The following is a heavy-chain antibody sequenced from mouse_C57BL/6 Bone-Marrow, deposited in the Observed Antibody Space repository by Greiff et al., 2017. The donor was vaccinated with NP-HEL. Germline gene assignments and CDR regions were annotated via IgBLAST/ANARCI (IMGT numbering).Heavy chain of an antibody. J-gene: IGHJ3*01. CDR2: INPNCGTP. CDR1: GYSFTDYY. Sequence: VQLQQSGPELVQPGASVKLSCKASGYSFTDYYMTWVKQSTGKCLEWIGVINPNCGTPSYNQKFKGKATLTVDQSSSTAYMQINSLTSEDYGVYYCARPVAYWGQGTLVTVSA. CDR3: ARPVAY. V-gene: IGHV1-39*01.